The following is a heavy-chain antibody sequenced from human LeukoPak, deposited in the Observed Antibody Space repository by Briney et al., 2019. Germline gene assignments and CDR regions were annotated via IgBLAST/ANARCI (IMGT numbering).Heavy chain of an antibody. CDR2: ISYSGST. D-gene: IGHD2-15*01. J-gene: IGHJ6*02. CDR1: GGSISSTDYF. V-gene: IGHV4-39*07. Sequence: SETLSLTCTVSGGSISSTDYFWGWIRLPPGKGLEWIGSISYSGSTAYNPSLKSRVTISVDKSKNQFSLKLSSVTAADTAVYYCAREVERFGITPYGMDVWGQGTTVTVSS. CDR3: AREVERFGITPYGMDV.